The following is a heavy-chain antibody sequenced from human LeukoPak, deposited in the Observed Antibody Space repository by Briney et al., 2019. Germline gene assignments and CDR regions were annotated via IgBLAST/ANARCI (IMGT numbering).Heavy chain of an antibody. V-gene: IGHV3-11*04. CDR3: ARDQGYYTGGSWYSDRGVDAFDI. Sequence: GGPLRLSCAASGFTFSDYYMSWIRQAPGKGLEWVSYISSSGSTIYYADSVKGRFTISRDNAKNSLYLQMNSLRAEDTAVYYCARDQGYYTGGSWYSDRGVDAFDIWGQGTMVTVSS. D-gene: IGHD2-15*01. CDR1: GFTFSDYY. J-gene: IGHJ3*02. CDR2: ISSSGSTI.